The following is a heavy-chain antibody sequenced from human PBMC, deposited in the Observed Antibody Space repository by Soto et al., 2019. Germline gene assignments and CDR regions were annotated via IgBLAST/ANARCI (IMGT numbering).Heavy chain of an antibody. J-gene: IGHJ4*02. CDR1: GFTFSSYA. CDR2: ISGSGGST. Sequence: GGSVRLSCAASGFTFSSYAMSWVRQAPGKGLEWVSAISGSGGSTYYADSVKGRFTISRDNSKNTLYLQMNSLRAEDTAVYYCAKVPQDYYGSGSYLDYWGQGTLVTVSS. CDR3: AKVPQDYYGSGSYLDY. D-gene: IGHD3-10*01. V-gene: IGHV3-23*01.